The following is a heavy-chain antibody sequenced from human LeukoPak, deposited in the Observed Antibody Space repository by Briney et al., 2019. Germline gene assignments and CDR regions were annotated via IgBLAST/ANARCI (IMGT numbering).Heavy chain of an antibody. V-gene: IGHV4-61*01. J-gene: IGHJ4*02. CDR2: GEST. D-gene: IGHD7-27*01. CDR3: ARDNWGSLDF. Sequence: SETLSLACTVSGDSVRSGPYYWSWIRQPPGKGLEWIGYGESTNYNPSLKSRVTISVDTSKSQFSLQLRYLTAADTAVYYCARDNWGSLDFWGRGILVTVSS. CDR1: GDSVRSGPYY.